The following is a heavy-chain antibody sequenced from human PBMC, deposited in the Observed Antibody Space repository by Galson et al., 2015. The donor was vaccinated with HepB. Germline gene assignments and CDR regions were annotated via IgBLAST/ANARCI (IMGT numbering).Heavy chain of an antibody. CDR1: GGSISSYY. CDR3: ARDKKSKSGHRFDP. D-gene: IGHD6-25*01. V-gene: IGHV4-59*01. CDR2: IYYSGST. J-gene: IGHJ5*02. Sequence: SETLSLTCTVSGGSISSYYWSWIRQPPGKGLEWIGYIYYSGSTNYNPSLKSRVTISVDTSKNQFSLKLSSVTAADTAVYYCARDKKSKSGHRFDPWGQGTLVTVSS.